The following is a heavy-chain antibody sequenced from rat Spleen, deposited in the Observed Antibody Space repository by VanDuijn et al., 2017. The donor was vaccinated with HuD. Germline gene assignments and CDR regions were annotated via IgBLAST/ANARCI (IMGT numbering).Heavy chain of an antibody. D-gene: IGHD2-1*01. J-gene: IGHJ2*01. CDR3: ARHTSYYFDY. Sequence: EVQLVESGGGLVQPGRSLKLSCAASGFTFSNYGMHWIRQAPTKGLEWVATISYDGSSTYYRDSVKGRFTISRDNAKNTQYLQMDSLRSEDTATYYCARHTSYYFDYWGQGVMVTVSS. V-gene: IGHV5-29*01. CDR2: ISYDGSST. CDR1: GFTFSNYG.